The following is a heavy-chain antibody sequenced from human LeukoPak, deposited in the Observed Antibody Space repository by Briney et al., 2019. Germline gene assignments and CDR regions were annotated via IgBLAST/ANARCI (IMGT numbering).Heavy chain of an antibody. V-gene: IGHV1-2*02. CDR3: ARGYSSGRPSTAGY. D-gene: IGHD6-19*01. CDR2: INPNSGGI. J-gene: IGHJ4*02. Sequence: ASVKVSCKASGYTFTGYYMHWVRQAPGQGLEWMGWINPNSGGINYAQKFQGRVTMTRDTSISTAYMELSRLRSDDTAVYYCARGYSSGRPSTAGYWGQGTLVTVSS. CDR1: GYTFTGYY.